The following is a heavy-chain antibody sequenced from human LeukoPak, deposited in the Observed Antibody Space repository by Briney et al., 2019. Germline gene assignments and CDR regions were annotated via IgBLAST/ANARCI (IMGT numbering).Heavy chain of an antibody. J-gene: IGHJ1*01. Sequence: GSLRLSCAASGFTVSSNYMSWVRQAPGKGLEWVSVIYSGGSTYYADSVKGRFTISRDNSKNTLYLQMNSLRAEDTAVYYCAREGYDSSGFEYFQHWGQGTLVTVSS. D-gene: IGHD3-22*01. CDR1: GFTVSSNY. CDR2: IYSGGST. V-gene: IGHV3-53*01. CDR3: AREGYDSSGFEYFQH.